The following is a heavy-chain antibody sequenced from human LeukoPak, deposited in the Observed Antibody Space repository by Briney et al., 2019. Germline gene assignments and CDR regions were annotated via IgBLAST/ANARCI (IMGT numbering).Heavy chain of an antibody. CDR1: GGSISSSSYY. D-gene: IGHD6-19*01. V-gene: IGHV4-39*01. J-gene: IGHJ5*02. Sequence: SETLSLTCTVSGGSISSSSYYWGWVRQPPGKGLEWIGEINHSGSTNYNPSLKSRVTISVDTSKNQFSLKLSSVTAADTAVYYCARHRDSSGWYRSGWFDPWGQGTLVTVSS. CDR2: INHSGST. CDR3: ARHRDSSGWYRSGWFDP.